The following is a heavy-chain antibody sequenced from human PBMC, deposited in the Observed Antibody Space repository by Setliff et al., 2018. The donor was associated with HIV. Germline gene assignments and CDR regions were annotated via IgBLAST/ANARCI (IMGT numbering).Heavy chain of an antibody. CDR3: AREAQYSSSWSGRRVTWFDA. Sequence: SETLSLTCAVSGGSFSSGSYYWSWIRQPAGKGLEWIGHVYTSGSSNYNPSLKSRVTISIDTSKNQFSLNLRSVTAADTAVYYCAREAQYSSSWSGRRVTWFDAWGQGTPVTVSS. D-gene: IGHD6-13*01. CDR2: VYTSGSS. V-gene: IGHV4-61*09. J-gene: IGHJ5*02. CDR1: GGSFSSGSYY.